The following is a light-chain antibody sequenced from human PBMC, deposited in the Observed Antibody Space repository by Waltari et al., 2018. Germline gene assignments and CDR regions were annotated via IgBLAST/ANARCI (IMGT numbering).Light chain of an antibody. CDR2: GKN. J-gene: IGLJ7*01. V-gene: IGLV1-44*01. Sequence: QSALTQAPSASGTPGQRVTISCSGSSFNIGRNDVNWYHRVPGTAPKLLIFGKNQRPSGVPDRFSGSRSGTSVSLAISGLQSGDEGDYYCAVWDDRLNGVVFGGGTQLTVL. CDR3: AVWDDRLNGVV. CDR1: SFNIGRND.